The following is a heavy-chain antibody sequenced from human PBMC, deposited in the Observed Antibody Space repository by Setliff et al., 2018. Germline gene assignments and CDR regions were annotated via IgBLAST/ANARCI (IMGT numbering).Heavy chain of an antibody. CDR1: GASISTNSYY. J-gene: IGHJ4*02. V-gene: IGHV4-39*07. D-gene: IGHD5-18*01. CDR3: ARGGVDTAMVYYFDY. Sequence: SETLSLTCTVSGASISTNSYYWGWIRQPPGKGLEWIGTLYYTGSTYYNPSLKSRVTISVDTSKNQFSLKLSSVTAADTAVYYCARGGVDTAMVYYFDYWGQGTLVTVSS. CDR2: LYYTGST.